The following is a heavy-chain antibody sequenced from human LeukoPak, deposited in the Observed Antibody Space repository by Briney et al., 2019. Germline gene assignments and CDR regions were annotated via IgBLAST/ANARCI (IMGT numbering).Heavy chain of an antibody. J-gene: IGHJ4*02. CDR3: AKVGTVYYFDY. V-gene: IGHV3-23*01. CDR1: RITFNSYA. Sequence: GGSLRLSCAASRITFNSYAMSWVRQAPGKGLEWVSAISGSGGSTYYADSVKCRFTISRDNSKNTLYLQMNSLRAEDTAVYYCAKVGTVYYFDYWGQGTLVTVSS. CDR2: ISGSGGST. D-gene: IGHD4-17*01.